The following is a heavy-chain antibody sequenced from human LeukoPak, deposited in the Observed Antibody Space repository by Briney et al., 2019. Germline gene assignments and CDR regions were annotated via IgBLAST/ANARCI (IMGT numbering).Heavy chain of an antibody. J-gene: IGHJ4*02. D-gene: IGHD3-3*01. CDR3: AKDIASDYDFWSGYWVH. V-gene: IGHV3-23*01. CDR1: GFTFSSYA. Sequence: GGSLRLSCAASGFTFSSYAMSWVRQAPGKGLEWASAISGSGGSTYYADSVKGRFTISRDNSKNTLYLQMNSLRAEDTAVYYCAKDIASDYDFWSGYWVHWGQGTLVTVSS. CDR2: ISGSGGST.